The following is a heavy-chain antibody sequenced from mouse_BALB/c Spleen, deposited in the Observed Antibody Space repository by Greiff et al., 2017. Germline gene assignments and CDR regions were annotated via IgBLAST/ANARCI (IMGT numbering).Heavy chain of an antibody. CDR1: GYTFTSYW. Sequence: QVQLQQPGAELVKPGAPVKLSCKASGYTFTSYWMNWVKQRPGRGLEWIGRIDPSDSETHYNQKFKDKATLTVDKSSSTAYIQLSSLTSEDSAVYYCARGGYSTTAETYYAMDYWGQGTSVTVSS. J-gene: IGHJ4*01. CDR2: IDPSDSET. CDR3: ARGGYSTTAETYYAMDY. D-gene: IGHD1-2*01. V-gene: IGHV1-69*02.